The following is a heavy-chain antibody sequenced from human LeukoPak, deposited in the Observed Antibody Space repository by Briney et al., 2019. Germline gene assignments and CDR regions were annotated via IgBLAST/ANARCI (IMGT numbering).Heavy chain of an antibody. J-gene: IGHJ4*02. CDR3: ARSGYSGSYSLIDY. CDR2: INPNSGGT. D-gene: IGHD1-26*01. CDR1: GYTFTGYY. V-gene: IGHV1-2*02. Sequence: ASVKVSFKASGYTFTGYYMHWMRQAPGQGLEWMGWINPNSGGTNYAQKFQGRVTMTRDTSISTAYMELSRLRSDDTAVYYCARSGYSGSYSLIDYWGQGTLVTVSS.